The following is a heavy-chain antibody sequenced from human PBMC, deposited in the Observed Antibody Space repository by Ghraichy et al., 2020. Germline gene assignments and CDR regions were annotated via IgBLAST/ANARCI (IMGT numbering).Heavy chain of an antibody. V-gene: IGHV1-69*13. Sequence: VKVSCKASGGTFSSYAISWVRQAPGQGLEWMGGIIPIFGTANYAQKFQGRVTITADKSTSTAYMELSSLRSEDTAVYYCARVGDYGSGSANTKRWSDYWGQGTLVTVSS. CDR1: GGTFSSYA. D-gene: IGHD3-10*01. J-gene: IGHJ4*02. CDR3: ARVGDYGSGSANTKRWSDY. CDR2: IIPIFGTA.